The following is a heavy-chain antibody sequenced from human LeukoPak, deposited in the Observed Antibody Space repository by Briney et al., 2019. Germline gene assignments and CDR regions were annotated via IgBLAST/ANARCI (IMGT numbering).Heavy chain of an antibody. CDR3: ARGHIAWFDP. D-gene: IGHD2-21*01. CDR2: IGTAGDT. Sequence: PGGSLRLSCAASGFTVSSYDMQWVRQPTGKGLEWVSAIGTAGDTYYSDSGKGRFTISREDAKNALYLQMNNLRAGDTAVYFCARGHIAWFDPWGQGTLVTVSS. J-gene: IGHJ5*02. V-gene: IGHV3-13*01. CDR1: GFTVSSYD.